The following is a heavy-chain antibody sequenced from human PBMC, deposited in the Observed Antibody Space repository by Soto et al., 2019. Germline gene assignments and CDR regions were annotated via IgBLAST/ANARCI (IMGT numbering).Heavy chain of an antibody. CDR3: ARVYCSSTSCQMFDP. V-gene: IGHV3-21*01. Sequence: GGSLRLSCAASGFTFSTYSMNWVRQAPGKGLEWVSSISSSSTYIYYADSVKGRFTISRDNAKNSLYLQMNSLRAEDTAVYYCARVYCSSTSCQMFDPWGQGTLVTVSS. D-gene: IGHD2-2*01. CDR2: ISSSSTYI. CDR1: GFTFSTYS. J-gene: IGHJ5*02.